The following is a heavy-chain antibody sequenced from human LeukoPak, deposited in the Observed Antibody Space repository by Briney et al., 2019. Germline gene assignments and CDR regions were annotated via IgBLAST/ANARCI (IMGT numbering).Heavy chain of an antibody. J-gene: IGHJ6*02. CDR3: AKDILTARTFDSGMNV. Sequence: AGGSLRLSCAASGFKFDDYAMHWVRQAPGKGLEWVSGISWNSGSIGYADSVKGRFTISRDNAKNSLYLQMNSLRAEDTALYYCAKDILTARTFDSGMNVWGQGTTVTVSS. V-gene: IGHV3-9*01. CDR2: ISWNSGSI. D-gene: IGHD1-20*01. CDR1: GFKFDDYA.